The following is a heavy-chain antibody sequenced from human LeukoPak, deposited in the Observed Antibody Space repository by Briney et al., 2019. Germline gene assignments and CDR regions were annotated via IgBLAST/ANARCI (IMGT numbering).Heavy chain of an antibody. J-gene: IGHJ6*02. D-gene: IGHD1-26*01. V-gene: IGHV4-59*01. CDR2: IYYSGST. CDR1: GGSISSYY. CDR3: ARDGGSSRYYYGMDV. Sequence: SETLSLTCTASGGSISSYYWSWIRQPPGKGLEGIGYIYYSGSTNYNPSLKSRVTISVDTSKNQFSLKLSSVTAADTAVYYCARDGGSSRYYYGMDVWGQGTTVTVSS.